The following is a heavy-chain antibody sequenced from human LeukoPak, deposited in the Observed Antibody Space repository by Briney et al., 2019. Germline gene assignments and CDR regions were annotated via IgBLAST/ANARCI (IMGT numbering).Heavy chain of an antibody. CDR3: AKERRMGLRNYYDSSGYNAFDI. D-gene: IGHD3-22*01. V-gene: IGHV3-30*02. CDR1: GFTFSSYG. Sequence: PGGSLRLSCAASGFTFSSYGMHWVRQAPGKGLEWVAFIRYDGSNKYYADSVKGRFTISRDNSKNTLYLQMNSLRAEDTAVYYCAKERRMGLRNYYDSSGYNAFDIWGQGTMVTVSS. J-gene: IGHJ3*02. CDR2: IRYDGSNK.